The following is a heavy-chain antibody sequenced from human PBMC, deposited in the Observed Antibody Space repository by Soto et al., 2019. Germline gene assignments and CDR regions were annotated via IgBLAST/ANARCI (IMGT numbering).Heavy chain of an antibody. CDR2: TSHTGTT. CDR3: ARGPSWMDAFDI. J-gene: IGHJ3*02. V-gene: IGHV4-59*01. Sequence: GSSQISDYWTWIRQSPGEGLEWIAYTSHTGTTDYNPSLKSRVTISLDTSKNQFSLKLSSVTAADTAVYYCARGPSWMDAFDIWGQGIKVTVSP. D-gene: IGHD2-2*03. CDR1: GSSQISDY.